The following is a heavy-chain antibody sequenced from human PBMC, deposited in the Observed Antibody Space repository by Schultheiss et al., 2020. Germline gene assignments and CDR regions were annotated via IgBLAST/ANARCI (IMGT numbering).Heavy chain of an antibody. V-gene: IGHV4-59*12. CDR1: GGSISSYY. D-gene: IGHD3-16*01. CDR3: ARLSGVMGAFDI. Sequence: SQTLSLTCTVSGGSISSYYWSWIRQPPGKGLEWIGEIYHSGSTNYNPSLKSRVTISVDTSKNQFSLKLSSVTAADTAVYYCARLSGVMGAFDIWGQGTMVTVSS. CDR2: IYHSGST. J-gene: IGHJ3*02.